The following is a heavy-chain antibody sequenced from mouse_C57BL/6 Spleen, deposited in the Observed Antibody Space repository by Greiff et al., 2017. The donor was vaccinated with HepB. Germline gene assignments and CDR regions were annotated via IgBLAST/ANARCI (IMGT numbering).Heavy chain of an antibody. CDR1: GYTFTSYW. J-gene: IGHJ2*01. Sequence: QVQLQQPGAELVRPGTSVKLSCKASGYTFTSYWMHWVKQRPGQGLEWIGVIDPSDSYTNYNQKFKGKATLTVDTSSSTAYMQLSSLTSEDSAVYYCAREGPLLTHYFDYWGQGTTLTVSS. CDR3: AREGPLLTHYFDY. CDR2: IDPSDSYT. V-gene: IGHV1-59*01. D-gene: IGHD1-1*01.